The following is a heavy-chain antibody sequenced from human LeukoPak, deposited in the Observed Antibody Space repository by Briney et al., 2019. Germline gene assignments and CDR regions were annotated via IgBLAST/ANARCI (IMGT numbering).Heavy chain of an antibody. CDR2: ISYDGSNK. J-gene: IGHJ4*02. D-gene: IGHD6-19*01. CDR3: ARGTHSSGWYNSFDY. Sequence: GGSLRLSCAASGFTFSSYAMHWVRQAPGKGLEWVAVISYDGSNKYYADSVKGRFTISRDSAKNTLYLQMNSLRAEDTAVYYCARGTHSSGWYNSFDYWGQGTLVTVSS. CDR1: GFTFSSYA. V-gene: IGHV3-30-3*01.